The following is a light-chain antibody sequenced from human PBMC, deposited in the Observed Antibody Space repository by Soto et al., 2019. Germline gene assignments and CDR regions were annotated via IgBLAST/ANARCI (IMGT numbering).Light chain of an antibody. Sequence: QSALTQPASVSGSPGQSITIPCTGTSSDVGGSKYVSWYQQHPGKAPKFLIYEVSKRPSGISVRFSGSKSGNTASLTISGLQAEDEADYYCSSYTSTSALRLFGGGTKLTVL. CDR1: SSDVGGSKY. CDR2: EVS. J-gene: IGLJ2*01. CDR3: SSYTSTSALRL. V-gene: IGLV2-14*01.